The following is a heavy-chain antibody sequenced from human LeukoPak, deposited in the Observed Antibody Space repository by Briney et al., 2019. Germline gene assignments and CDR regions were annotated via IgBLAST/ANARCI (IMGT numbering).Heavy chain of an antibody. CDR3: ARRWRVWSGYRHEFDY. D-gene: IGHD5-12*01. CDR2: ISSSSSYI. CDR1: GFTFSSYS. Sequence: GGSLRLSCAASGFTFSSYSMNWVRQAPGKGLEWVSSISSSSSYIYYADSVKGRFTISRDNAKNSLYLQMNSLRAEDTAVYYCARRWRVWSGYRHEFDYWGQGTLVTVSS. V-gene: IGHV3-21*01. J-gene: IGHJ4*02.